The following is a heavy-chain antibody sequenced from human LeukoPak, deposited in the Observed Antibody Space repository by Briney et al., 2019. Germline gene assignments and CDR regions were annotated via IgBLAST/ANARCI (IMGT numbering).Heavy chain of an antibody. V-gene: IGHV1-69*05. D-gene: IGHD6-6*01. CDR1: GGTFSSYA. J-gene: IGHJ4*02. CDR2: IIPIFGTA. Sequence: SVKVSCKASGGTFSSYAISWVRQAPGQGLAGMGGIIPIFGTANYAQKFQGRVTITTDESTSTAYMELRSLRPEDTAVYYCARENEQLGAFDSWGPGTLVTVSS. CDR3: ARENEQLGAFDS.